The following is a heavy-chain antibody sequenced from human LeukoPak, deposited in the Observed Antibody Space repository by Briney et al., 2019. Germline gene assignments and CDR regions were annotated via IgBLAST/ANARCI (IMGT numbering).Heavy chain of an antibody. Sequence: ASVKVSCKVSGYTLTELSMHWVRQAPGKGLEWMGGSDPEDGETIYAQKFQGRVTMTEDTSTDTAYMELSSLRSEDTAVYYCATDLYYDSSGSSHYWGQGTLVTVSS. J-gene: IGHJ4*02. CDR3: ATDLYYDSSGSSHY. CDR2: SDPEDGET. CDR1: GYTLTELS. V-gene: IGHV1-24*01. D-gene: IGHD3-22*01.